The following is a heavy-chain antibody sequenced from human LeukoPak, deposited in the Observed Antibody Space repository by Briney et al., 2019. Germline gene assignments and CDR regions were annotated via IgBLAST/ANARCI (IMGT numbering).Heavy chain of an antibody. CDR3: ATDKRYSSSWVLGLDYYYMDV. J-gene: IGHJ6*03. CDR2: IKQDGSEK. D-gene: IGHD6-13*01. Sequence: GGSLRLSCAASGFTFSSYWMSWVRQAPGKGLEWVANIKQDGSEKYYVDSVKGRFTISRDNAKNSLYLQMNSLRSEDTAVYYCATDKRYSSSWVLGLDYYYMDVWGKGTTVTVSS. CDR1: GFTFSSYW. V-gene: IGHV3-7*03.